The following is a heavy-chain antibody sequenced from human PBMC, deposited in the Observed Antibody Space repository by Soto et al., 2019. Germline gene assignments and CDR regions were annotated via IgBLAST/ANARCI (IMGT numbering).Heavy chain of an antibody. Sequence: SETLSLTCTVSGGSISSYYWSWIRQPPGKGLEWIGHMHHSGSTHYNPSLKSRVAISVDTSKNQFSLYLNSVTAADTAVYYCARWVEVSLDYFDSWGQGTPVTVSS. CDR2: MHHSGST. V-gene: IGHV4-59*12. D-gene: IGHD2-15*01. CDR1: GGSISSYY. CDR3: ARWVEVSLDYFDS. J-gene: IGHJ4*02.